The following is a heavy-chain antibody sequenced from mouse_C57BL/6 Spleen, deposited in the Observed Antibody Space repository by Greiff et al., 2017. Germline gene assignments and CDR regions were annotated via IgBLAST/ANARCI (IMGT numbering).Heavy chain of an antibody. J-gene: IGHJ4*01. Sequence: VQLQQSGAELAKPGASVKLSCKASGYTFTSYWMHWVKQRPGQGLEWIGYINPSSGYTKYNQKFKDKATLTADKSSSTAYMKLSSLTYEDSAVYYCARAEYGSSGGTGAMDYWGQGTSVTVSS. CDR3: ARAEYGSSGGTGAMDY. CDR2: INPSSGYT. V-gene: IGHV1-7*01. CDR1: GYTFTSYW. D-gene: IGHD1-1*01.